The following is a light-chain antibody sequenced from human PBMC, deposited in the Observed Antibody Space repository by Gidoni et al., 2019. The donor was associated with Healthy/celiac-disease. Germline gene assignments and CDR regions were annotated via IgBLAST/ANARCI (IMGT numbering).Light chain of an antibody. Sequence: EIVMTQSPATLSVSPGERATLSCRASQSVSSNLAWYQQKPGQARRLLIYGASTRPTGIPARFSGSGSGTEFTLTISSLQSEDFAVYYCQQYNNWPPLTFGGGTKVEIK. CDR3: QQYNNWPPLT. V-gene: IGKV3-15*01. J-gene: IGKJ4*01. CDR1: QSVSSN. CDR2: GAS.